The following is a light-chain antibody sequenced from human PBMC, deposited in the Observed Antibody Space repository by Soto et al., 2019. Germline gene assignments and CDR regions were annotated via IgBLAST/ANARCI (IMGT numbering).Light chain of an antibody. CDR1: QSVLHSSNNKNY. CDR3: QQYYSTPIT. V-gene: IGKV4-1*01. Sequence: DIVMTQSPDSLAVSLGERATINCKSSQSVLHSSNNKNYLTWYQQKPGQPPKLLIYWASTRESGVPDRFSGSGSGTDVTLTISSLQAEDVAVYYCQQYYSTPITFGPGTKVDIK. CDR2: WAS. J-gene: IGKJ3*01.